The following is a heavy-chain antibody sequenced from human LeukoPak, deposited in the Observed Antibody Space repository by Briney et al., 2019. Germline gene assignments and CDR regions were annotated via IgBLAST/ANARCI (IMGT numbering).Heavy chain of an antibody. J-gene: IGHJ4*02. CDR1: GGSFSGYY. D-gene: IGHD5-18*01. Sequence: SETLSLXCAVYGGSFSGYYWSWIRQPPGKGLEWIGEINHSGSTNYNPSLKSRVTISVDTSKNQFSLKLSSVTAADTAVYYCARMRGYSYGHYDYWGQGTLVTVSS. V-gene: IGHV4-34*01. CDR3: ARMRGYSYGHYDY. CDR2: INHSGST.